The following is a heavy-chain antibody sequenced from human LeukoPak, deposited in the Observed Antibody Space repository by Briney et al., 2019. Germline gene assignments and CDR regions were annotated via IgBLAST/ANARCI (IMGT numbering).Heavy chain of an antibody. Sequence: TSETLSLTCTVSGGFISSYYWSWIRQPPGKGLEWIGYIYYSGSTNYNPSLKSRVTISVDTSKNQFSLKLSSVTAADTAVYYCATSYGDPFDYWGQGTLVTVSS. J-gene: IGHJ4*02. D-gene: IGHD4-17*01. CDR2: IYYSGST. V-gene: IGHV4-59*01. CDR1: GGFISSYY. CDR3: ATSYGDPFDY.